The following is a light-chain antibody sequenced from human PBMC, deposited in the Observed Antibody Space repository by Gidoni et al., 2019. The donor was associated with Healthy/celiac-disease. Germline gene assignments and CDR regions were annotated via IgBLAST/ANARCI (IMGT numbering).Light chain of an antibody. Sequence: DIQMPQSPSSLSASVGDRVTITCRASQSISSYLNWYQQKPGKAPKLLIYAASSLQSGVPSRFSGSGSGTDFTLTISSLQHEDFATYYCQQSYSTTALTFGGGTKVEIK. CDR2: AAS. J-gene: IGKJ4*01. V-gene: IGKV1-39*01. CDR1: QSISSY. CDR3: QQSYSTTALT.